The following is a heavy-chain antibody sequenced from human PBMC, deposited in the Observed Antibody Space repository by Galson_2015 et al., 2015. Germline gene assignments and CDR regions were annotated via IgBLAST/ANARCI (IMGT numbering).Heavy chain of an antibody. D-gene: IGHD3-10*01. CDR1: GGSVSSGSYY. Sequence: LSLTCTVSGGSVSSGSYYWSWIRQPPGKGLEWIGYIYYSGSTNYNPSLKSRVTISVDTSKNQFSLKLSSVTAADTAVYYCARDRRLGRAFDIWGQGTMVTVSS. J-gene: IGHJ3*02. CDR2: IYYSGST. V-gene: IGHV4-61*01. CDR3: ARDRRLGRAFDI.